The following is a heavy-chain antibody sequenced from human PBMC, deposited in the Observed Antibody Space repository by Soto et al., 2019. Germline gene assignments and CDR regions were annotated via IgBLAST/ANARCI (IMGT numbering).Heavy chain of an antibody. CDR3: ARDRTDSGYYTNWLDP. Sequence: SVKVSCKASGGTFGSDAITWVRQAPGQGLEWVGRIIPIFGTTNYAQNLQGRVTISADKSTRTSYMELHSLTSDDTALYYCARDRTDSGYYTNWLDPWGQGTRVTVS. CDR2: IIPIFGTT. CDR1: GGTFGSDA. V-gene: IGHV1-69*06. J-gene: IGHJ5*02. D-gene: IGHD3-22*01.